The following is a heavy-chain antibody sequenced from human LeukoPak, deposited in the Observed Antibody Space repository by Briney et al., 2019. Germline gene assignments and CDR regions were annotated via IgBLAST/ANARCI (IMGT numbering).Heavy chain of an antibody. Sequence: SGPTLVTPTQTLTLTCTFSGFSLSSTPVGFAGVGWFRQPPGKALEWLAVIYWNGDNRYRPSLRSRLTITKDTSKNQAVLTMTNMDPLDTATYYCAHRGQHYDYGGHGFDHGGPGTLVTVPS. J-gene: IGHJ4*02. CDR1: GFSLSSTPVGFAG. D-gene: IGHD4-23*01. CDR3: AHRGQHYDYGGHGFDH. CDR2: IYWNGDN. V-gene: IGHV2-5*01.